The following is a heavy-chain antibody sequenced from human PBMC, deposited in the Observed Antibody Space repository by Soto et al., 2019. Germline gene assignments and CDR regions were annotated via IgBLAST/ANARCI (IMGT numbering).Heavy chain of an antibody. J-gene: IGHJ4*02. D-gene: IGHD3-22*01. CDR3: AKTSYYDSSGYYSPPFDY. CDR2: ISYDGSNK. Sequence: QVQLVESGGGVVQPGRSLRLSCAASGFTFSSYGMHWVRQAPGKGLEWVAVISYDGSNKYYADSVKGRFTISRDNSKNTLYLQMNSLRAEDTAVYYCAKTSYYDSSGYYSPPFDYWGQGTLVTVSS. CDR1: GFTFSSYG. V-gene: IGHV3-30*18.